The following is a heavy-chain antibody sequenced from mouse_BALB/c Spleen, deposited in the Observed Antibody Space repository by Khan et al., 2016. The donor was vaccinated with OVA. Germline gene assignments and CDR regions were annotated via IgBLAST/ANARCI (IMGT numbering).Heavy chain of an antibody. J-gene: IGHJ2*01. CDR2: ITSGGSYP. CDR3: TRDRNYYGSSFYFDY. V-gene: IGHV5-6-4*01. Sequence: EVELVESGGGLVKPGGSLRLSCEASGFTFSSYSMSWVRQTPEKRLEWVAPITSGGSYPYYPDSVQGRFTISRDTAKNPLYLQMSSLKSEDTDSYYCTRDRNYYGSSFYFDYWGQGTTLTVSS. CDR1: GFTFSSYS. D-gene: IGHD1-1*01.